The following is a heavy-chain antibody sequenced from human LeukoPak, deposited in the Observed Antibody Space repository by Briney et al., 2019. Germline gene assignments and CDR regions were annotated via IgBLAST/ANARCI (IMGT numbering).Heavy chain of an antibody. Sequence: PSETLSLTCAVYGGSFSGYYWSWIRQPPGKGLEWIGEINHSGSTNYNPSLKSRVTISVGTSKNQFSLKLSSVTAADTAVYYCARGRSNCSGGSCPAGYFDYWGQGTLVTVSS. D-gene: IGHD2-15*01. CDR3: ARGRSNCSGGSCPAGYFDY. CDR1: GGSFSGYY. J-gene: IGHJ4*02. CDR2: INHSGST. V-gene: IGHV4-34*01.